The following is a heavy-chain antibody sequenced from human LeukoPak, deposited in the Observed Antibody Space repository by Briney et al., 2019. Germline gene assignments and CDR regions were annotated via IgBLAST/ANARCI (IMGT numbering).Heavy chain of an antibody. D-gene: IGHD4-17*01. CDR1: GFTFSSYS. CDR2: ISGGGGST. J-gene: IGHJ4*02. CDR3: AKDMTTVTACYFDC. V-gene: IGHV3-23*01. Sequence: GASLRLSCAASGFTFSSYSMSWVRQAPGNGLEWVSAISGGGGSTYYADCVEGRFTISRDNSKNTMYLQMNSLRAEDTAVYYCAKDMTTVTACYFDCWGQGTLVTVSS.